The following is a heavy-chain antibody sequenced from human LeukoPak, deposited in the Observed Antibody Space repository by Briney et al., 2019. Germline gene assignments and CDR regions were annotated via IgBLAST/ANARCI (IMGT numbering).Heavy chain of an antibody. J-gene: IGHJ4*02. CDR1: GGSISSYY. Sequence: SETPSLTCTLSGGSISSYYWSWIRQPAGKGLEWIGRIYTSGSTNYNPSLKSRVTMSIDTSKNQFSLELSSVTAADTAVYYCTRDGVNSDWPPHFWGQGTLVTVSS. CDR2: IYTSGST. CDR3: TRDGVNSDWPPHF. V-gene: IGHV4-4*07. D-gene: IGHD6-19*01.